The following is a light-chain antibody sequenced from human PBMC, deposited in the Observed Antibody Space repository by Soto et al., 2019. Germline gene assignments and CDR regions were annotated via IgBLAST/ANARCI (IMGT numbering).Light chain of an antibody. Sequence: QSVLTQPPSVSGSPGQSITISCTGTSSDVGGYSYVSWYQQHPGKTPKLMIYEVSNRPSGVSHRFSGSKSGNTASLTISGLQTEDEADYYCSSFSSITREVFGGGTKLTVL. CDR1: SSDVGGYSY. CDR3: SSFSSITREV. CDR2: EVS. V-gene: IGLV2-14*01. J-gene: IGLJ2*01.